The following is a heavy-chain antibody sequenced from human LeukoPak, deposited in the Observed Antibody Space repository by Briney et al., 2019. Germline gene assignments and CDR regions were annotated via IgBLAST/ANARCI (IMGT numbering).Heavy chain of an antibody. J-gene: IGHJ6*03. CDR2: ISGSGDNI. CDR3: AKNYYGSGNYPYYYYMDV. V-gene: IGHV3-23*01. D-gene: IGHD3-10*01. CDR1: GFTFNNYG. Sequence: QSGGSLRLSCAASGFTFNNYGMSWVRQAPGKGLEWVSAISGSGDNIYYADSVKGRFTISRDNSKKTLYMQMNSLRVEDTAVYYCAKNYYGSGNYPYYYYMDVWGKGTTVTISS.